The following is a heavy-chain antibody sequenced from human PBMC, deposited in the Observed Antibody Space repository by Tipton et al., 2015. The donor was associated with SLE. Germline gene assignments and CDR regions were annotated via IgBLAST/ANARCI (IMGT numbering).Heavy chain of an antibody. CDR1: GGSISSSSYY. CDR2: IYYSGST. D-gene: IGHD6-19*01. J-gene: IGHJ4*02. CDR3: AITKEGGYSSGWSWPLWDY. V-gene: IGHV4-39*07. Sequence: TLSLTCTVSGGSISSSSYYWGWIRQPPGKGLEWIGSIYYSGSTYYNPSLKSRVTISVDTSKNQFSLKLSSVTAADTAVYYCAITKEGGYSSGWSWPLWDYWGQGTLVTVSS.